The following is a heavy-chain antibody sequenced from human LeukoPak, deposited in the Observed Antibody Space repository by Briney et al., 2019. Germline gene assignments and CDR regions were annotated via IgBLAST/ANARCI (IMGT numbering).Heavy chain of an antibody. CDR2: ISSNGGST. CDR3: ARVVSDGWFDP. D-gene: IGHD2-21*01. CDR1: GFTFRDYS. J-gene: IGHJ5*02. V-gene: IGHV3-64*02. Sequence: PGGSLRLSCAASGFTFRDYSMHWVRQAPGKGLEYVSAISSNGGSTYYADSVKGRFTISRDSSKNTLYLQMGSLRAEDMAVYYCARVVSDGWFDPWGQGTLVTVSS.